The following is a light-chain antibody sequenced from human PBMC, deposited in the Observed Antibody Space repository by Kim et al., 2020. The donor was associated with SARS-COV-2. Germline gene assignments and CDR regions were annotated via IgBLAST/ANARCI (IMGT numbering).Light chain of an antibody. V-gene: IGLV3-19*01. J-gene: IGLJ2*01. CDR2: GKN. CDR1: SLRTYY. CDR3: KSRDTNTKVV. Sequence: VDLRHTVRITCQRDSLRTYYAAWYQQKPGQAPVLVIYGKNDRPSGIPDRFSGSSSGNIASLTIAGAQAEDEADYYCKSRDTNTKVVFGGGTQLTVL.